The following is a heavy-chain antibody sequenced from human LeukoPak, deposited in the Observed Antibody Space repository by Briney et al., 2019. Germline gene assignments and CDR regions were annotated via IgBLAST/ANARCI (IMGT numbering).Heavy chain of an antibody. V-gene: IGHV3-53*01. Sequence: GGSLGLSCAASGFSVSNDYMIWVRQAPGKGLEWVSIIYSGGTTYYADSVKGRFTISRDNSKNTLYLQMNSLRADDTAVYYCAREGGPGYYDSSALNVWGQGTLVTVSS. CDR1: GFSVSNDY. J-gene: IGHJ4*02. CDR3: AREGGPGYYDSSALNV. CDR2: IYSGGTT. D-gene: IGHD3-22*01.